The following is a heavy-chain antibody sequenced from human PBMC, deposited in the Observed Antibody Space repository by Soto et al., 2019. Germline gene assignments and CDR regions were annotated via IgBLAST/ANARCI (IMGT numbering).Heavy chain of an antibody. CDR3: ALGLFNAGDAFDI. CDR2: IIPIFGTA. V-gene: IGHV1-69*13. Sequence: SVKVSCKASGGTFSSYAISWVRQAPGQGLEWMGGIIPIFGTANYAQKFQGRVTITADESTSTAYMELSSLRSEDTAVYYCALGLFNAGDAFDIWGQGTMVTVSS. D-gene: IGHD2-21*01. CDR1: GGTFSSYA. J-gene: IGHJ3*02.